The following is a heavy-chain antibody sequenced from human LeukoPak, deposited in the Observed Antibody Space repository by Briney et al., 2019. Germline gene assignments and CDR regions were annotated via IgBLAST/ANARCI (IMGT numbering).Heavy chain of an antibody. D-gene: IGHD3-22*01. J-gene: IGHJ4*02. CDR2: ISSSSSTI. Sequence: GGSLRLSCAPSGSTFITYTMNWVRQAPGKGLEWVSYISSSSSTIYYADSVKGRFTISRDNAKNSLYLQMNSLRAEDTAVYYCARGSTYYDSSGQVPFDYWGQGTLVTVSS. CDR3: ARGSTYYDSSGQVPFDY. CDR1: GSTFITYT. V-gene: IGHV3-48*01.